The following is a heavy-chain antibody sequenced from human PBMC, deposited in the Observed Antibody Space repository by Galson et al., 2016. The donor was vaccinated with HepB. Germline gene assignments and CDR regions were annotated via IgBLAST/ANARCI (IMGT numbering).Heavy chain of an antibody. CDR1: GGTFSNYA. J-gene: IGHJ6*02. CDR3: ARMELVRDYYYYGMDV. CDR2: IIPIFGTA. V-gene: IGHV1-69*06. Sequence: CKASGGTFSNYAISWVRQAPGQGLEWMGGIIPIFGTASYAQKFQGRVTITADKSTSTAYMELSSLRSEDTAVYYCARMELVRDYYYYGMDVWGQGTTVTVSS. D-gene: IGHD6-6*01.